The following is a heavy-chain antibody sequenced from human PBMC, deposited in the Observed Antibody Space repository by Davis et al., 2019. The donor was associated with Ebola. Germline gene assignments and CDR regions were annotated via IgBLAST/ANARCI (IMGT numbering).Heavy chain of an antibody. D-gene: IGHD2-2*01. CDR1: GFTFSSYA. Sequence: GESLKISCAASGFTFSSYAMSWVRQAPGKGLEWGSAISGSGGSTYYADSVKGRFTISRDNSKNTLYLQMNSLRAEDTAVYYCAKSHIVLVPAAYPGAFDIWGQGTMVTVSS. J-gene: IGHJ3*02. V-gene: IGHV3-23*01. CDR2: ISGSGGST. CDR3: AKSHIVLVPAAYPGAFDI.